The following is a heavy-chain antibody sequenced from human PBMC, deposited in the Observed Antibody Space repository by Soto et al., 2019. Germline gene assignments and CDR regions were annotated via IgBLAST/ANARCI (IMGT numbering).Heavy chain of an antibody. Sequence: SETLSLTCAVYGGSFSGYYWSWIRQPPGKGLEWIGEIYHSGSTNYNPSLKSRVTISVDKSKNQFSLKLSSVTAADTAVYYCASSGGGEDYWGQGTLVTVSS. D-gene: IGHD3-16*01. CDR1: GGSFSGYY. J-gene: IGHJ4*02. V-gene: IGHV4-34*01. CDR2: IYHSGST. CDR3: ASSGGGEDY.